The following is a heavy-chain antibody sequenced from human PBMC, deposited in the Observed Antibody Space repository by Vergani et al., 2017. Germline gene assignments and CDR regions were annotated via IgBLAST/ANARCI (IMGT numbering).Heavy chain of an antibody. Sequence: QVQLQESGPGLVKPSETLSLTCTVSGGSISSYYWSWIRQPPGKGLEWIGYIYYSGSTNYNPSLKSRVTISVDTSKNQFSLKLSSVTAADTAVYYCARVLRALGDYYFDYWGQGTLVTVSS. V-gene: IGHV4-59*01. CDR3: ARVLRALGDYYFDY. CDR2: IYYSGST. D-gene: IGHD2-21*02. CDR1: GGSISSYY. J-gene: IGHJ4*02.